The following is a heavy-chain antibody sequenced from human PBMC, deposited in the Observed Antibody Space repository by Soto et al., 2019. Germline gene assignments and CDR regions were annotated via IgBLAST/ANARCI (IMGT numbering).Heavy chain of an antibody. CDR3: ARAACSSTSCYASAHWFDP. Sequence: ASVKVSCKASGYTFTGYYMHWVRQAPGQGLEWMRWINPNSGGTNYAQKFQGWVTMTRDTSISTAYMELSRLRSDDTAVYYCARAACSSTSCYASAHWFDPWGQGTLVTVSS. V-gene: IGHV1-2*04. J-gene: IGHJ5*02. D-gene: IGHD2-2*01. CDR1: GYTFTGYY. CDR2: INPNSGGT.